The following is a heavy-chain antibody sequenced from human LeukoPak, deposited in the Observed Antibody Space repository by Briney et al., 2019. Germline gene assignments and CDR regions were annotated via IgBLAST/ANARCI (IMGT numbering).Heavy chain of an antibody. Sequence: ASVKVSCKASGYTFTGYYMHWVRQAPGQGLEWMGWINPNSGGTNYAQKFQGRVTMTRDTSISTAYMELSRLRSDDTAVYYCARDWGRYSYGHRAAAGTTALDYWGQGTLVTVSS. CDR3: ARDWGRYSYGHRAAAGTTALDY. D-gene: IGHD6-13*01. CDR1: GYTFTGYY. CDR2: INPNSGGT. V-gene: IGHV1-2*02. J-gene: IGHJ4*02.